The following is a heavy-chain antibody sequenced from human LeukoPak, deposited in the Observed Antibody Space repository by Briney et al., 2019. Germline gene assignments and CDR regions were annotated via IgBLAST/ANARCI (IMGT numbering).Heavy chain of an antibody. CDR3: ARDGDIVVVPAASRPHY. Sequence: ASVKVSCKASGYTFTSYGISWLRQAPGQRLEWMGWISAYNGNTNDAQKLQGRVTMTTDTSTRTAYMEPRSLRSDDTAVYYCARDGDIVVVPAASRPHYWGQGTLVTVSS. V-gene: IGHV1-18*01. D-gene: IGHD2-2*01. CDR1: GYTFTSYG. CDR2: ISAYNGNT. J-gene: IGHJ4*02.